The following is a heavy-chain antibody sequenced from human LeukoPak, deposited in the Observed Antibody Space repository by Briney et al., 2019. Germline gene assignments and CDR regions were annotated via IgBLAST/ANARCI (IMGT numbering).Heavy chain of an antibody. V-gene: IGHV3-30*19. CDR1: GFTFSSYG. D-gene: IGHD6-19*01. Sequence: GGSLRLSCAASGFTFSSYGMHWVRQAPGKGLEWVAVISYDGSNKYYADSVKGRFTISRDNSKNTLYLQMNSLRAEDTAVYYCARGRVAGSYFDYWGQGTLVTVSS. CDR2: ISYDGSNK. J-gene: IGHJ4*02. CDR3: ARGRVAGSYFDY.